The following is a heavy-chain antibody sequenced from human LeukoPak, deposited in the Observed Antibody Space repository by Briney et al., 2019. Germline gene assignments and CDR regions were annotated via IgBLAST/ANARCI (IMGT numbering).Heavy chain of an antibody. CDR2: INHSGDA. CDR3: ASYGGNPVGNWFDP. J-gene: IGHJ5*02. V-gene: IGHV4-34*01. CDR1: GGTPSGDY. D-gene: IGHD4-23*01. Sequence: PSETLSLTCAVYGGTPSGDYWSWIRQAPGGGLEWIAEINHSGDASYNPSLKSRVIISVDTSKNQFSLKLSSVTAADTAVYYCASYGGNPVGNWFDPWGQGTLVTVSS.